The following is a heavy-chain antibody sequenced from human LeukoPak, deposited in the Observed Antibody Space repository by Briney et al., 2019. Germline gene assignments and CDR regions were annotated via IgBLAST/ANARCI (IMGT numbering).Heavy chain of an antibody. J-gene: IGHJ4*02. CDR2: ISGVGGST. CDR1: GFTFDDYA. CDR3: ARGGGRGIAVAGTCDY. V-gene: IGHV3-43*02. D-gene: IGHD6-19*01. Sequence: PGGSLRLSCAASGFTFDDYAMHWVRQAPGKGLEWVSLISGVGGSTFYADSVKGRFTISRDNSKNSLYLQMNSLRTEDTALYYCARGGGRGIAVAGTCDYWGQGTLVTVSS.